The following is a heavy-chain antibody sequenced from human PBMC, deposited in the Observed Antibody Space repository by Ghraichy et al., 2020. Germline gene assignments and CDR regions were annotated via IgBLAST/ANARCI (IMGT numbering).Heavy chain of an antibody. D-gene: IGHD5-24*01. CDR3: ARSSRWLQLSGGAFYI. V-gene: IGHV3-53*01. CDR2: IYISGTT. Sequence: GESLNISCAASGFTVSGSYMSWVRQTPGKGLEWVSVIYISGTTYYGDSVKGRVIISRDNSENTLYLQMHRLRAEDTAIYYGARSSRWLQLSGGAFYIWGQGTIVTVSS. J-gene: IGHJ3*02. CDR1: GFTVSGSY.